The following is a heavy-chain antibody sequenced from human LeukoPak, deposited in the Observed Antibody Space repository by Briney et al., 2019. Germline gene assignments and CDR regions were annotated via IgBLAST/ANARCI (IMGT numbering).Heavy chain of an antibody. CDR1: GFTSRTYW. CDR3: AREAYYYYYMDV. Sequence: GGSLRLSCAASGFTSRTYWMSWVRQAPGKGLEWVANIKQDGNEKYYVDSVKGRFAISRDNAKNSLYLQMNSLRAEDTAVYYCAREAYYYYYMDVWGKGTTVTVSS. J-gene: IGHJ6*03. V-gene: IGHV3-7*01. CDR2: IKQDGNEK.